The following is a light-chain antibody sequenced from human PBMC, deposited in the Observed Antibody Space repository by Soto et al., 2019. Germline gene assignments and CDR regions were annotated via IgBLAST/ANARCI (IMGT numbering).Light chain of an antibody. CDR2: GES. J-gene: IGKJ1*01. Sequence: VMTQSPATLSRSPGDSATLSCRASQSVSSTYLAWYRHKTGQAPRILIYGESSRATGIPDRLSGSGSGTDLNLTISRLEPEDFAVYYCHQYGSSPWTCGQGTKVDIK. CDR3: HQYGSSPWT. CDR1: QSVSSTY. V-gene: IGKV3-20*01.